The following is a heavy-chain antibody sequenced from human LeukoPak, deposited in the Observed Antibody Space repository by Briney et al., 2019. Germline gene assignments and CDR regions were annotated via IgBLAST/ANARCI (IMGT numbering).Heavy chain of an antibody. J-gene: IGHJ5*02. CDR2: IYYSGST. Sequence: PSETLSLTCTVSGGSISSSSYYWGWIRQPPGKGLEWIGSIYYSGSTYYNPSLKSRVAISVDTSKNQFSLKLSSVTAADTAVYYCARLGRNSKLRYQLFRGSWFDPWGQGTLVTVSS. D-gene: IGHD2-2*01. V-gene: IGHV4-39*01. CDR3: ARLGRNSKLRYQLFRGSWFDP. CDR1: GGSISSSSYY.